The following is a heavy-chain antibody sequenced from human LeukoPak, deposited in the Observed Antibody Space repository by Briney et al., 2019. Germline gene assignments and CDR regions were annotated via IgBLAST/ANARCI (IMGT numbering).Heavy chain of an antibody. CDR2: IYAGDSDI. V-gene: IGHV5-51*01. D-gene: IGHD3-10*01. J-gene: IGHJ3*02. Sequence: GESLKISCQASGYSFSSYYIGWVRQMPGKGLEWMGIIYAGDSDIRYSPSFEGQVTISVDKSTTTAYLQWSSLKAADSAIYYCARLGVMVRGASDQXTAFDIXXXGTLVTISX. CDR1: GYSFSSYY. CDR3: ARLGVMVRGASDQXTAFDI.